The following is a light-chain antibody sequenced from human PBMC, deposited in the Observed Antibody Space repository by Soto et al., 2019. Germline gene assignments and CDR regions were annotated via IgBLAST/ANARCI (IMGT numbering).Light chain of an antibody. CDR3: HQRNFWPLT. CDR2: DAS. J-gene: IGKJ4*01. V-gene: IGKV3-11*01. Sequence: EIVLTQSPATLSLSPGERATLSCRASQSISSFLAWYHQRPGQAPRLLIWDASNRATGTPARFSGSGSGTDFTLTISSLEPEDFAVYYCHQRNFWPLTFGGGTKVEIK. CDR1: QSISSF.